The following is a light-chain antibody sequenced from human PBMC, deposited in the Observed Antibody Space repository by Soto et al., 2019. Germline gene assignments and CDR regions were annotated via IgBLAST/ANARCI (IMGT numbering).Light chain of an antibody. CDR2: GAS. V-gene: IGKV3-20*01. CDR3: QQYGSSPNT. J-gene: IGKJ2*01. Sequence: EIVLTQSPGTLSLSPGERATLSCRASQSVSSSYLAWYQQKPGQAPRLLIYGASSRATGIPDRFSGSGSGTDFTLTIRGLEPEDFAVYYCQQYGSSPNTFGQGTKLDIK. CDR1: QSVSSSY.